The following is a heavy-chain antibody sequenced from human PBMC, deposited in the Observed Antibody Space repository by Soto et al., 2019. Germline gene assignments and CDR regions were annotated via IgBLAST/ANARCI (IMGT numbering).Heavy chain of an antibody. D-gene: IGHD3-3*01. J-gene: IGHJ6*02. CDR2: ISYDGSNK. V-gene: IGHV3-30-3*01. CDR3: ARDGEDLDYGMDV. CDR1: GFTFSSYA. Sequence: PGGSLRLSCAASGFTFSSYAMHWVRQAPGKGLEWVAVISYDGSNKYYADSVKGRFTISRDNSKNTLYLQMNSLRAEDTAVYYCARDGEDLDYGMDVWGQGTTVTVSS.